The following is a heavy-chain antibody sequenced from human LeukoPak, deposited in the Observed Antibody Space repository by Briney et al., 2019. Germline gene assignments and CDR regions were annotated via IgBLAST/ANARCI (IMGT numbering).Heavy chain of an antibody. Sequence: PGGSLRLSCAASGFTVSSNYMSWVRQAPGKGLEWVSVIYSGGSTYYADSVKGRFTISRDNSKNTLYLQMNSLRAEDTAVYYCARDNSRGYSGDFDYWGQGTLVTVSS. CDR1: GFTVSSNY. V-gene: IGHV3-66*01. CDR2: IYSGGST. CDR3: ARDNSRGYSGDFDY. J-gene: IGHJ4*02. D-gene: IGHD5-12*01.